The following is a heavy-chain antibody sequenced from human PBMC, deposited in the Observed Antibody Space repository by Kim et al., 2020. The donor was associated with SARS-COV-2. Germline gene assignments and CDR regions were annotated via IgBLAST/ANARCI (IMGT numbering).Heavy chain of an antibody. V-gene: IGHV4-59*01. Sequence: PSRKSRVTISVDTTKNQFSRELSSVTAADTAVDYCARVSGVPNFLDWFDPWGQGTLVTVSS. D-gene: IGHD7-27*01. J-gene: IGHJ5*02. CDR3: ARVSGVPNFLDWFDP.